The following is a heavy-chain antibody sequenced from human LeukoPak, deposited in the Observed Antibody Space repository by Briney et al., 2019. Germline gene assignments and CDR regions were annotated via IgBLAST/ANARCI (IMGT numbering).Heavy chain of an antibody. D-gene: IGHD3-10*01. CDR1: GGSISSGGYS. Sequence: SETLSLTCAVSGGSISSGGYSWSWIRQPPGKGLEWIGYIYHSGSTYYNPSLKSRVTISVDRSKNQFSLKLSSVTAADTAVYYCARDCTMVRGDSCGMDVWGQGATVTVSS. V-gene: IGHV4-30-2*01. CDR3: ARDCTMVRGDSCGMDV. CDR2: IYHSGST. J-gene: IGHJ6*02.